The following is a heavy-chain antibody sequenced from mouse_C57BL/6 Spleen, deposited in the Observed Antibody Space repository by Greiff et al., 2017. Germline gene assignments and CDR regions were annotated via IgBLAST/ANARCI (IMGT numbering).Heavy chain of an antibody. V-gene: IGHV7-3*01. CDR1: GFTFTDYY. Sequence: EVKLVESGGGLVQPGGSLSLSCAASGFTFTDYYMSWVRQPPGKALEWLGFIRNKANGYTTEYSASVKGRFTISRDNSQSILYLQMNALRAEDSATYYCARLFLTGTFFFDYWGQGTTLTVSS. CDR2: IRNKANGYTT. CDR3: ARLFLTGTFFFDY. J-gene: IGHJ2*01. D-gene: IGHD4-1*01.